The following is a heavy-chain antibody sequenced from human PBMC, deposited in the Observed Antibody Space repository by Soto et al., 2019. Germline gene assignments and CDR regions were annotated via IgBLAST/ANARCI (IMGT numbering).Heavy chain of an antibody. CDR2: IYYSGST. CDR1: GGSISSYY. V-gene: IGHV4-59*01. J-gene: IGHJ4*02. CDR3: ARLNIGATYFDY. Sequence: SETLSLTCTVSGGSISSYYWSWIRQPPGKGLEWIGYIYYSGSTNYNPSLKSRVTISVDTSKNQFSLKLSSVTAADTAVYYCARLNIGATYFDYWGQGTLVTVSS.